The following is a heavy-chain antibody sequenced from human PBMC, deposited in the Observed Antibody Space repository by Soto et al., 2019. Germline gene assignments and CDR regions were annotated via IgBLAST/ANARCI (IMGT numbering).Heavy chain of an antibody. Sequence: SERLCLPCTVCGGCLSTYYCSWIRQPAGKGLQRFGLIYASGSTNYNPSLKNRVTISVATSKKQFSLKLSSVTAANTAVYYCERGGIVLIPGGTGFDYWGQGTLVTVST. CDR2: IYASGST. CDR3: ERGGIVLIPGGTGFDY. D-gene: IGHD2-8*01. V-gene: IGHV4-4*07. J-gene: IGHJ4*02. CDR1: GGCLSTYY.